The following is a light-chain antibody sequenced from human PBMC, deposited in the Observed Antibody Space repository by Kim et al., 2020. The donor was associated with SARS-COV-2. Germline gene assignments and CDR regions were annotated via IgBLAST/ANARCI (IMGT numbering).Light chain of an antibody. CDR2: DAS. CDR1: QTVSSY. V-gene: IGKV3-11*01. CDR3: QQRSNWPPT. Sequence: LSPGQRATLSGRASQTVSSYLAWYQQKPGQAPRLLIYDASTRATGIPARFSGSGSGTNFTLTISSLEPEYFAVYYCQQRSNWPPTYGGGTKVDIK. J-gene: IGKJ4*01.